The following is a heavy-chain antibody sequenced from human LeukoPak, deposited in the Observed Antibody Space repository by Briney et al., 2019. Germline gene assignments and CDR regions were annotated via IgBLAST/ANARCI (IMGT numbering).Heavy chain of an antibody. D-gene: IGHD7-27*01. V-gene: IGHV3-30*18. J-gene: IGHJ4*02. CDR1: GFTFSSYG. CDR2: ISYDGSNK. Sequence: PGGSLRLSCAASGFTFSSYGMHWVRQAPGKGLEWVAVISYDGSNKYYADSVKGRFTISRDNSKNTLYLQMNSLRGEDTAIYYCAKTGDRDYWGRGTLVTVSS. CDR3: AKTGDRDY.